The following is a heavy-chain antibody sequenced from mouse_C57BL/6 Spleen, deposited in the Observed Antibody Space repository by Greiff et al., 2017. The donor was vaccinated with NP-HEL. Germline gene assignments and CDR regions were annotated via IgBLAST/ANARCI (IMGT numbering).Heavy chain of an antibody. J-gene: IGHJ4*01. CDR3: ARGAYSFMDY. Sequence: QVQLKQPGAELVMPGASVKLSCKASGYTFTSYWMHWVKQRPGQGLEWIGEIDPSDSYTNYNQKFKGKSTLTVDKSSSTAYMQLSSLTSEDSAVYYCARGAYSFMDYWGQGTSVTVSS. CDR2: IDPSDSYT. CDR1: GYTFTSYW. V-gene: IGHV1-69*01. D-gene: IGHD2-10*01.